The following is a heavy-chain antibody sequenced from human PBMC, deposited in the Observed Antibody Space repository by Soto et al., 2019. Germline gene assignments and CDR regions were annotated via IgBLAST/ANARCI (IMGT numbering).Heavy chain of an antibody. CDR3: ASRDPGTSVDY. Sequence: ATLSLTCAVSGASFTSNDWWTCVRQPPGRGLEWIGEIYRTGSTNYNPSLKSRVTISLDKSENQLSLKVTSLTAADTAVYYCASRDPGTSVDYWGQGALVTVSS. J-gene: IGHJ4*02. V-gene: IGHV4-4*02. D-gene: IGHD1-7*01. CDR1: GASFTSNDW. CDR2: IYRTGST.